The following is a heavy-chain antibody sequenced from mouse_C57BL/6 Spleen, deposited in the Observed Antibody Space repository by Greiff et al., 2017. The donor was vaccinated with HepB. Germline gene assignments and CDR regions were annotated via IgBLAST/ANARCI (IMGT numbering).Heavy chain of an antibody. J-gene: IGHJ4*01. CDR2: ISSGSSTI. D-gene: IGHD1-1*02. Sequence: EVQVVESGGGLVKPGGSLKLSCAASGFTFSDYGMHWVRQAPEKGLEWVAYISSGSSTIYYADTVKGRFTISRDNAKNTLFLQMTSLRSEDTAMYYCARLDYGYAMDYWGQGTSVTVSS. CDR3: ARLDYGYAMDY. CDR1: GFTFSDYG. V-gene: IGHV5-17*01.